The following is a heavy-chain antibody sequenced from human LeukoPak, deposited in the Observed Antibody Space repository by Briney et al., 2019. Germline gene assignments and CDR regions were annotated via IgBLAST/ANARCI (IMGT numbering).Heavy chain of an antibody. D-gene: IGHD6-13*01. J-gene: IGHJ4*02. Sequence: GGSLRLSCVASGFTFSSYSMHWVRQAPGKGLEWVAVISYDGTNKFYADFVKGRFTISRDNSRNTLFVQMKSLRAEDTAKYYCAKDFSSSWTTRLDYWGQGTLVTVPS. CDR2: ISYDGTNK. CDR3: AKDFSSSWTTRLDY. CDR1: GFTFSSYS. V-gene: IGHV3-30-3*01.